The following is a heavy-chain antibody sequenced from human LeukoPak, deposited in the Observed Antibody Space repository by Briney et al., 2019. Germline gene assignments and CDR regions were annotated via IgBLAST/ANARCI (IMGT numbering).Heavy chain of an antibody. D-gene: IGHD6-19*01. V-gene: IGHV4-39*07. CDR2: IYYSGST. J-gene: IGHJ6*03. CDR1: GGSISSSSYY. Sequence: PSETLSLTCTVSGGSISSSSYYWGWIRQPPGKGLEWIGSIYYSGSTYYNPSLKSRVTISVDTSKNQFSLKLSSVAAADTAVYYCARDSPAPGSSGWYGDYYYYYYMDVWGKGTTVTVSS. CDR3: ARDSPAPGSSGWYGDYYYYYYMDV.